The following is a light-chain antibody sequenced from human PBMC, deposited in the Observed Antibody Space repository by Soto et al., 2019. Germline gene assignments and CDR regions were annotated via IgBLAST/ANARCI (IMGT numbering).Light chain of an antibody. CDR3: CSYAGSSTFEV. CDR2: GVS. CDR1: SSDVGIYNL. J-gene: IGLJ3*02. Sequence: QSALTQPASVSGSPGQSITISCTGTSSDVGIYNLVSWYQQHPGKAPKRMSYGVSKRPSWVSNRFSGSKAGNTASLPISGLQAENEADYYCCSYAGSSTFEVFGVGTPLTVL. V-gene: IGLV2-23*02.